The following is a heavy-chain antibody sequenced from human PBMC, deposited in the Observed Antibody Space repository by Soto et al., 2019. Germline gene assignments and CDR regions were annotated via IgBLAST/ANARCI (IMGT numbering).Heavy chain of an antibody. CDR1: GGSFSGYY. V-gene: IGHV4-59*08. Sequence: PAETLSLTCAVYGGSFSGYYWSWIRQPPGKGLEWIGYIYYSGSTNYNPSLKSRVSISVETSKNKFSLKLNSMTAADTAVYYCARHNYGWGSTYFDYWGQGTLVTVSS. CDR3: ARHNYGWGSTYFDY. J-gene: IGHJ4*02. CDR2: IYYSGST. D-gene: IGHD3-16*01.